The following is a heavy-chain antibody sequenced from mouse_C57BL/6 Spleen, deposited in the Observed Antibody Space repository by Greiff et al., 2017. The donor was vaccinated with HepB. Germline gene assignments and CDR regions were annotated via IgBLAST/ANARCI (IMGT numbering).Heavy chain of an antibody. CDR2: IDPENGDT. D-gene: IGHD1-1*01. Sequence: EVKVEESGAELVRPGASVKLSCTASGFNIKDDYMHWVKQRPEQGLEWIGWIDPENGDTEYASKFQGKATITADTSSNTAYLQLSSLTSEDTAVYYCTTGYYYGSSYPSFDYWGQGTTLTVSS. V-gene: IGHV14-4*01. CDR1: GFNIKDDY. CDR3: TTGYYYGSSYPSFDY. J-gene: IGHJ2*01.